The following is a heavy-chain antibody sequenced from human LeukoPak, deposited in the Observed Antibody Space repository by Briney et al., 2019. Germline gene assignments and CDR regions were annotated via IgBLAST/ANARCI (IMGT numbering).Heavy chain of an antibody. Sequence: GGSLRLSCAASGFTFSSYDMYWVRQAPGKGLVWVSRIDNAGSITTYADSVKGRFTISRDNAENTLYLQMNSLRVEDTAVYYCIRSAFHAGSGNYYDYWGQGTLVAVSS. CDR2: IDNAGSIT. D-gene: IGHD3-22*01. J-gene: IGHJ4*02. CDR1: GFTFSSYD. CDR3: IRSAFHAGSGNYYDY. V-gene: IGHV3-74*03.